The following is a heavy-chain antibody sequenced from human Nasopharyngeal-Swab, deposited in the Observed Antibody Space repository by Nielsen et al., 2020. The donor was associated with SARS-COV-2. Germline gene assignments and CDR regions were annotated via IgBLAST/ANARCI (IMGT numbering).Heavy chain of an antibody. Sequence: ASVKVSCKASGYTFTSYGVSWVRQDPGQGLEGMGWISTYNDDTDYAQNLQDRLSLTTDTSTHTVYMELRSLRSDDTAVYYCARDVEEWLVLPALSFDYWGQGTLVTVSS. V-gene: IGHV1-18*01. CDR3: ARDVEEWLVLPALSFDY. D-gene: IGHD3-3*01. J-gene: IGHJ4*02. CDR2: ISTYNDDT. CDR1: GYTFTSYG.